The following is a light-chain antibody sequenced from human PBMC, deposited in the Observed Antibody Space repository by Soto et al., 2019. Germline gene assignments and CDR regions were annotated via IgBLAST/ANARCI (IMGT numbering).Light chain of an antibody. V-gene: IGKV3-15*01. Sequence: EIVMTQSPATLSVSPGERATLSCRASQSVNSNLAWYQQKPGQAPRLLIYGASTRATGIPARFSGSGSGTEFTLTISGLQSEDFAVYYCQQYNNWPQGTFGQGTKVEIK. J-gene: IGKJ1*01. CDR1: QSVNSN. CDR3: QQYNNWPQGT. CDR2: GAS.